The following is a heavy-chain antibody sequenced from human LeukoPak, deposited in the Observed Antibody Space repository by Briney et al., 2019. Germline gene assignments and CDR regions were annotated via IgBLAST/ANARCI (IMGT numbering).Heavy chain of an antibody. V-gene: IGHV3-9*01. Sequence: GGSLRLSCAASGFTFDDYAMHWVRQAPGKGLEWVSGISWNSGSIGYADSVKGRFTISRDNAKNSLYLQMNSLRAEDTALYYCAKVDYYGSGSYYEPAFDIWGQGTMVTVSS. CDR1: GFTFDDYA. J-gene: IGHJ3*02. CDR2: ISWNSGSI. CDR3: AKVDYYGSGSYYEPAFDI. D-gene: IGHD3-10*01.